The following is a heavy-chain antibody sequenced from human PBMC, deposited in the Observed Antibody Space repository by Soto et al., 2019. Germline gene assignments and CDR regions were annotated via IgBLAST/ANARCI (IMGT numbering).Heavy chain of an antibody. CDR2: ISGSGGST. D-gene: IGHD4-17*01. CDR1: GFTFSRYA. Sequence: VQLLESGGGLVQPGGSLRLSCAASGFTFSRYAMTWVRQPPGLGMEWGSAISGSGGSTYYADSVKGRFTISRDNSNNKLYRQMNSVRAADTALYYCAKVVPYGDKRQYYYDYNAMYVWGQGTAVTGSS. V-gene: IGHV3-23*01. CDR3: AKVVPYGDKRQYYYDYNAMYV. J-gene: IGHJ6*02.